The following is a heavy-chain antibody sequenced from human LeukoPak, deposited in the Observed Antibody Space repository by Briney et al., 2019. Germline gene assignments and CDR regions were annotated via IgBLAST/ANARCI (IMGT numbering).Heavy chain of an antibody. D-gene: IGHD2-21*02. CDR1: GGSFSGYY. Sequence: PSEILSLTCAVYGGSFSGYYWSWIRQPPGKGLEWIGEINHSGSTNYNPSLKSRVSISVDTSKNQFSLKLSSVTAADTAVYYCARALPINWFDPWGQGTLVTVSS. V-gene: IGHV4-34*01. CDR3: ARALPINWFDP. J-gene: IGHJ5*02. CDR2: INHSGST.